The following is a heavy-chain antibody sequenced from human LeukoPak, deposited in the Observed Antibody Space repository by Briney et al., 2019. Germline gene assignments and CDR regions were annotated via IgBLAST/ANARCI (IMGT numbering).Heavy chain of an antibody. CDR2: ISYDGSNK. Sequence: PGRSLRLSCAASGFPFSSYAMHWVRQAPGKGLVWVAVISYDGSNKYYADSVKGRFTISRDNSKNTLYLQMNSLRAEDTAVYYCARDQGYDSSGYLITDAFDIWGQGTMVTVSS. J-gene: IGHJ3*02. CDR1: GFPFSSYA. V-gene: IGHV3-30-3*01. CDR3: ARDQGYDSSGYLITDAFDI. D-gene: IGHD3-22*01.